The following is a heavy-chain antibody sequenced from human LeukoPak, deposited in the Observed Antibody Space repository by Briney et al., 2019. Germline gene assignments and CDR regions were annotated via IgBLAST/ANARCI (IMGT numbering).Heavy chain of an antibody. V-gene: IGHV3-15*01. Sequence: GGSLRLSCVVSEVTFSSYWMTWVRQAPGKGLEWVGRIKSKTDGGTTDYAAPVKGRFTISRDDSKNTLYLQMNSLKTEDTAVYYCTTAYYDFWSGYVDAFDIWGQGTMVTVSS. D-gene: IGHD3-3*01. J-gene: IGHJ3*02. CDR2: IKSKTDGGTT. CDR1: EVTFSSYW. CDR3: TTAYYDFWSGYVDAFDI.